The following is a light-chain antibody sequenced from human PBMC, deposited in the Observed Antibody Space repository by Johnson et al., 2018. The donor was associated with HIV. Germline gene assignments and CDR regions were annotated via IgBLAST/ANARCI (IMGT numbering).Light chain of an antibody. CDR2: ENN. CDR1: NSNIGNNY. CDR3: GTWDSSLSAYV. V-gene: IGLV1-51*02. J-gene: IGLJ1*01. Sequence: QSVLTQPPSVSAAPGQKVTISCSGSNSNIGNNYVSWYQQLPGTAPKLLIYENNKRPSGIPDRFSGSKSGTSATLGIAGLQTGDEADYYCGTWDSSLSAYVFGTRTKVTVL.